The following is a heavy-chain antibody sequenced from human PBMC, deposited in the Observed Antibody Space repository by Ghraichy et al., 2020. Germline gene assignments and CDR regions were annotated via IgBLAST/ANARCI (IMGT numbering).Heavy chain of an antibody. V-gene: IGHV3-7*01. CDR1: GFTFSSYW. D-gene: IGHD3-3*01. Sequence: GGSLRLSCAASGFTFSSYWMSWVRQAPGKGLEWVANIKQDGSEKYYVDSVKGRLTISRDNAKNSLYLQMNSLRAEDTAVYYCARDPPYGDFYGMDVWGQGTTVTVSS. J-gene: IGHJ6*02. CDR3: ARDPPYGDFYGMDV. CDR2: IKQDGSEK.